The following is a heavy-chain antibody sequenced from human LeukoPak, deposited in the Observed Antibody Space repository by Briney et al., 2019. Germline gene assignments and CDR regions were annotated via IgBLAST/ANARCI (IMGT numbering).Heavy chain of an antibody. J-gene: IGHJ6*03. CDR3: ARSPYGTAPYYYYYMDV. V-gene: IGHV4-59*01. CDR2: IYYSGNT. D-gene: IGHD1-1*01. Sequence: SETLSLTCTVSGGSISSYYWSWIRQPPGKGLEWIGYIYYSGNTNYNPSLKSRVTISVDTSKNQFSLKLSSVTAADTAVYYCARSPYGTAPYYYYYMDVWGKGTTVTVSS. CDR1: GGSISSYY.